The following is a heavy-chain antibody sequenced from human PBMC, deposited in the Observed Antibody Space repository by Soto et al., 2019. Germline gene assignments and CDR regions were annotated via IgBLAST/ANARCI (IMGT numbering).Heavy chain of an antibody. V-gene: IGHV3-23*01. Sequence: GGSLRLSCAASGFTFSSYAISWVRQAPGKGLEWVSAISGSGGSTYYADSVKGRFTISRDNSKNTLYLQMNSLRAEDTAVYYCATSRVGANYYFDYWGQGTLVTVSS. J-gene: IGHJ4*02. CDR1: GFTFSSYA. CDR2: ISGSGGST. D-gene: IGHD2-15*01. CDR3: ATSRVGANYYFDY.